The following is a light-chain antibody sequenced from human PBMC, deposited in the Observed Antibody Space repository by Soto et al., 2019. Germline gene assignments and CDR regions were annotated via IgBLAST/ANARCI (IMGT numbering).Light chain of an antibody. CDR2: GAS. V-gene: IGKV3-20*01. Sequence: EIVLTQAPGTLSLSPGARATLSCRASQSVTSSYLAWYQQKPGQAPRLLIYGASSRATGIPDRFSGSGSGTDFTLTINRLEPEDFAVYYCHPYGSSRTFGQGTKVDI. J-gene: IGKJ1*01. CDR1: QSVTSSY. CDR3: HPYGSSRT.